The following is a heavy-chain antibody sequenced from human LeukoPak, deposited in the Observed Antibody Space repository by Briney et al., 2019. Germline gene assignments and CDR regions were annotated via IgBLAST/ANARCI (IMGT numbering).Heavy chain of an antibody. D-gene: IGHD3-22*01. CDR2: IIPIFGTA. CDR1: GGTFSSYA. J-gene: IGHJ3*02. Sequence: SXKVSCXASGGTFSSYAISWVRQAPGQGLEWMGRIIPIFGTANYAQKFQGRVTITTDESTSTAYMELSSLRSEDTAVYYCARGNSYYYDSSGYDAFDIWGQGTMVTVSS. V-gene: IGHV1-69*05. CDR3: ARGNSYYYDSSGYDAFDI.